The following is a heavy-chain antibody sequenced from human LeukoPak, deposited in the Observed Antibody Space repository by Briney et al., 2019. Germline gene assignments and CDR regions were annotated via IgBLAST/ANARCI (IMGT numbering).Heavy chain of an antibody. CDR3: VKDLSGRYTFDY. Sequence: PGGSLRLSCSASGFTFSAYAMYWVRQAPGKGLEYVSGISSNGGSSFYADSVKGRFTISRDNSKNTLYLQMSSLRAEDTAVYYCVKDLSGRYTFDYGGEGTLVTVSS. CDR1: GFTFSAYA. V-gene: IGHV3-64D*09. D-gene: IGHD1-26*01. J-gene: IGHJ4*02. CDR2: ISSNGGSS.